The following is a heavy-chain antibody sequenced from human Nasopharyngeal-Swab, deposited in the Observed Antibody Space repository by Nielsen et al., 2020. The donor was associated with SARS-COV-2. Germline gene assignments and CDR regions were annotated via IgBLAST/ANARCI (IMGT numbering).Heavy chain of an antibody. V-gene: IGHV5-51*01. D-gene: IGHD1-1*01. Sequence: VRQMPGKGLAWMGIIYPGDSDTRYSPSFQGQVPISADKSISTAYLQWSSLKASDTAMYYCARRLWNDNYYYYGMDVWGQGTTVTVSS. J-gene: IGHJ6*02. CDR3: ARRLWNDNYYYYGMDV. CDR2: IYPGDSDT.